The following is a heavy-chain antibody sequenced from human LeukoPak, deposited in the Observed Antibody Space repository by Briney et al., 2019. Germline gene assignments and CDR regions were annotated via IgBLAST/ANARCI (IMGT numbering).Heavy chain of an antibody. CDR2: ISSNGGST. CDR3: ARGRYDILTGYYPFAPYYFDY. Sequence: GGSLRLSCAASGFTFSSYEMNWVRQAPGKGLEYVSAISSNGGSTYYANSVKGRFTISRDNSKNTLYLQMGSLRAEDMAVYYCARGRYDILTGYYPFAPYYFDYWGQGTLVTVSS. J-gene: IGHJ4*02. CDR1: GFTFSSYE. V-gene: IGHV3-64*01. D-gene: IGHD3-9*01.